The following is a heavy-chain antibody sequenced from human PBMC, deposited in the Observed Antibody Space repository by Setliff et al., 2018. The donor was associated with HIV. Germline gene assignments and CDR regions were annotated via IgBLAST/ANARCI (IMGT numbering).Heavy chain of an antibody. CDR2: IYYSGRT. CDR1: RGSISSTSHY. D-gene: IGHD2-8*01. Sequence: PSETLSLTCIVSRGSISSTSHYWGWVRQSPGRRLGGIGSIYYSGRTYYNPSLKSRVTMSVDTSTNQFSLDLTSVTAADTAVYVCAGEIAPAARLPNVGGPPPPGYYHYMDVWGKGTTVTVSS. J-gene: IGHJ6*03. CDR3: AGEIAPAARLPNVGGPPPPGYYHYMDV. V-gene: IGHV4-39*07.